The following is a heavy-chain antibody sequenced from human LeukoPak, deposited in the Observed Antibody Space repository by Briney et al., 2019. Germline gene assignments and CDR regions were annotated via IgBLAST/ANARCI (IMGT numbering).Heavy chain of an antibody. CDR3: ARGGGHGYSFVY. D-gene: IGHD5-24*01. CDR1: GYNFTKFW. Sequence: GESLKISCKASGYNFTKFWIGRVRQMPGKGLEWMGIIYPGDSDTRYSPSFEGQVTISADKSISTAYLQWRSLKASDTAMYYCARGGGHGYSFVYWGQRTLVTVSS. V-gene: IGHV5-51*01. CDR2: IYPGDSDT. J-gene: IGHJ4*02.